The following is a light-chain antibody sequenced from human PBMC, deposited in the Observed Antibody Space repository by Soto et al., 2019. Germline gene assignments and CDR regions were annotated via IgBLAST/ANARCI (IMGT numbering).Light chain of an antibody. CDR1: SSDVGAQNF. CDR2: EVS. V-gene: IGLV2-14*01. CDR3: CAYTTRNTYV. Sequence: LSQPAYVSGSPGQSITISCTGTSSDVGAQNFVSWFQQHPGEAPKLIIFEVSNRPSGASDRFSGSKSGNTASLAISGLQAEDEADYFCCAYTTRNTYVFXTGTKGTVL. J-gene: IGLJ1*01.